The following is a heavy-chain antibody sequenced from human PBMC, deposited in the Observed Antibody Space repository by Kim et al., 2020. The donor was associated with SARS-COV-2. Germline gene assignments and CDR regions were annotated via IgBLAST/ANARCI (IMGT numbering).Heavy chain of an antibody. V-gene: IGHV3-23*01. D-gene: IGHD6-13*01. J-gene: IGHJ4*02. Sequence: TYFADPVGGRFTISRDNSKNTLSLQMNSLRAEDTALYYCAKTGQLDYWGQGTLVTVSS. CDR2: T. CDR3: AKTGQLDY.